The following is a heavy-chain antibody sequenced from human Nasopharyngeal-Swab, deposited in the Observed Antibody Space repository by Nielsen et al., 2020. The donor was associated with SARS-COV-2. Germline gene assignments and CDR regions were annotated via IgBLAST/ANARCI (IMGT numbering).Heavy chain of an antibody. Sequence: GESLKISCAASGFTFSDYYMSWIRQAPGKGLEWVSYISSSGSTIYYADSVKGRFTISRDNAKNSPYLQMNSLRAEDTAVYYCARGGDIVVVVAATDYWGQGTLVTVSS. CDR3: ARGGDIVVVVAATDY. CDR1: GFTFSDYY. CDR2: ISSSGSTI. V-gene: IGHV3-11*04. D-gene: IGHD2-15*01. J-gene: IGHJ4*02.